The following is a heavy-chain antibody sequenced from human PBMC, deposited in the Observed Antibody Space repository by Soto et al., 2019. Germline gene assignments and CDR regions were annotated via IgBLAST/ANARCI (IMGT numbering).Heavy chain of an antibody. Sequence: ASVKVSCKVSGYPLTELSMHWVRQAPGKGLEWMGGFDPEDGETIYAQKFQGRVTMTEDTSTDTAYMELSSLRSEDTAVYYCATSVPSYSSSPVRFDSWGQGTLVTVSS. J-gene: IGHJ4*01. CDR3: ATSVPSYSSSPVRFDS. CDR2: FDPEDGET. V-gene: IGHV1-24*01. CDR1: GYPLTELS. D-gene: IGHD6-6*01.